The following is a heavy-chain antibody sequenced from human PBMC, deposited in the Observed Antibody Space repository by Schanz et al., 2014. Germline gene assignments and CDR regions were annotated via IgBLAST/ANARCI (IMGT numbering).Heavy chain of an antibody. CDR1: GFSFSTYA. Sequence: QVQLVEAGGGVVQPGRCLRLSCAASGFSFSTYAMHWVRQAPGKGLEWVAVILYDGSKTYYADSVKGRFTISRDNSKNTLSLQMNSLRAEDTAVYYCAREEGYGYGPGAFDIWGQGTMVTVSS. CDR2: ILYDGSKT. CDR3: AREEGYGYGPGAFDI. V-gene: IGHV3-30*04. D-gene: IGHD5-18*01. J-gene: IGHJ3*02.